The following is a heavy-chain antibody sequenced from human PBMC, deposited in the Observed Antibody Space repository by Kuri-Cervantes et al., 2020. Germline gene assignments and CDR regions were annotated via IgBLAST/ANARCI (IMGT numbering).Heavy chain of an antibody. Sequence: GESLKISCKGSGYSFPTYWIGWVRQMPGKGLEWMGIIYPRDSDTRYSPSFQGQVTISADKSTSTAYLQWSSLKASDTAIYYCARQYNSGSRSDYWGQGTLVTVSS. CDR1: GYSFPTYW. CDR2: IYPRDSDT. CDR3: ARQYNSGSRSDY. V-gene: IGHV5-51*01. D-gene: IGHD3-10*01. J-gene: IGHJ4*02.